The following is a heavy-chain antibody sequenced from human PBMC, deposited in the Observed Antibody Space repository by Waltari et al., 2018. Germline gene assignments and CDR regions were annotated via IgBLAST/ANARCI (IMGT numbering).Heavy chain of an antibody. V-gene: IGHV1-2*02. Sequence: QVQLVQSGAEVKKPGASVKVSCKASGYSFTAYYMHWVRQAPGQGLEWMGWINPTSGGTNYAQKFHGRVTMPRDTSISTAYMELSSLRSDYTAVYYCARVISGGYEIDPWGQGTLVTVSS. J-gene: IGHJ5*02. CDR2: INPTSGGT. CDR3: ARVISGGYEIDP. D-gene: IGHD1-26*01. CDR1: GYSFTAYY.